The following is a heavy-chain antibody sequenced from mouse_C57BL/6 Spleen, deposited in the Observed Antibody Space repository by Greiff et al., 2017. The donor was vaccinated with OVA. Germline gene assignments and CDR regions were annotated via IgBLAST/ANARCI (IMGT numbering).Heavy chain of an antibody. CDR1: GYTFTSYW. CDR2: IYPGSGST. J-gene: IGHJ1*03. V-gene: IGHV1-55*01. D-gene: IGHD2-3*01. Sequence: VQLQQPGAELVKPGASVKMSCKASGYTFTSYWITWVKQRPGQGLEWIGDIYPGSGSTNYNEKFKSKATLTVDKSSSPAYMQLSSLTSEDSAVYDCARCDGYYEWYCDVWGTGTTVTVSS. CDR3: ARCDGYYEWYCDV.